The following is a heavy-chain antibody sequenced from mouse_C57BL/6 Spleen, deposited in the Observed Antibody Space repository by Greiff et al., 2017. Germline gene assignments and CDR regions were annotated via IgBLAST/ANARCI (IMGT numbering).Heavy chain of an antibody. CDR3: TRGVTTGDY. D-gene: IGHD2-2*01. V-gene: IGHV14-4*01. CDR2: IDPENGDT. Sequence: VQLQQSGAELVRPGASVKLSCTASGFNIKDDYMHWVKQRPEQGLEWIGWIDPENGDTEYASKFQGKATITADTSSNTAYLQLSSLTSEHTAVYYCTRGVTTGDYWGQGTTLTVSS. J-gene: IGHJ2*01. CDR1: GFNIKDDY.